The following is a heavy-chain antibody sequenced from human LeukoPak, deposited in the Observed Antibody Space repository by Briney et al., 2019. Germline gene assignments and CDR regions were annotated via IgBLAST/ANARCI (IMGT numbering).Heavy chain of an antibody. Sequence: ASVKVSCKASGGTFSSYAISWVRQAPGQGLEWMGGIIPIFGTANYAQKFQGRVTITTDESTSTAYMELSSLRSEDTAVYYCASHHCSSTSCYKGIYYYYYYMDVWGKGTTVTVSS. CDR2: IIPIFGTA. D-gene: IGHD2-2*02. CDR3: ASHHCSSTSCYKGIYYYYYYMDV. CDR1: GGTFSSYA. V-gene: IGHV1-69*05. J-gene: IGHJ6*03.